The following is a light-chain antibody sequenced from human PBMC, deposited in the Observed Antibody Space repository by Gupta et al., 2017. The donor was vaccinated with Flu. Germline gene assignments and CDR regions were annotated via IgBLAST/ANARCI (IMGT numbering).Light chain of an antibody. CDR3: QQRDNNYWT. CDR2: GAS. Sequence: PSSLSASVGDRVTITCRASQRIVSYLNWYQQKPGKAPKVLIYGASTLQSGVPSRFSGSGSDKEFTLTITRLEPEDFATYYCQQRDNNYWTFGQGTKVEVK. CDR1: QRIVSY. V-gene: IGKV1-39*01. J-gene: IGKJ1*01.